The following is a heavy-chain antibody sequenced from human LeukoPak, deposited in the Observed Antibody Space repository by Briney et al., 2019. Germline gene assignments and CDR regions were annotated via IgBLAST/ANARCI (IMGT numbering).Heavy chain of an antibody. V-gene: IGHV3-7*01. CDR1: GFTFSNYW. D-gene: IGHD5-12*01. J-gene: IGHJ4*02. CDR2: IGQDGSEY. CDR3: ARDPAAVASRFDI. Sequence: GGSLRLSCPASGFTFSNYWMSWVRQAPGKGLEWVSNIGQDGSEYYYVDSVKGRFTISRDNAKNSLYLQMDRLRVEDTAVYYCARDPAAVASRFDISGQGTLATVSS.